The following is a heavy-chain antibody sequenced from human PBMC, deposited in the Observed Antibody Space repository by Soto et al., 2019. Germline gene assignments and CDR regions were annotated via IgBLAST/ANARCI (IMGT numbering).Heavy chain of an antibody. CDR1: GGSFSGYY. V-gene: IGHV4-34*01. D-gene: IGHD6-13*01. CDR3: AGVGGEQQLAYMDV. CDR2: INHSGST. Sequence: QVQLQQWGAGLLKPSETLSLTCAVYGGSFSGYYWSWIRQPPGKGLEWIGEINHSGSTNYNPSLKSRVTISVATSKNQSYPKLSSVTAADTAVYYCAGVGGEQQLAYMDVWGKGTKVTVSS. J-gene: IGHJ6*03.